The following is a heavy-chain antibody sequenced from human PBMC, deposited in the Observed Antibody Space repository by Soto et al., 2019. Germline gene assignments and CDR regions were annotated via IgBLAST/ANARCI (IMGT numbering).Heavy chain of an antibody. D-gene: IGHD3-10*01. Sequence: SETLSLTCAVYGGSFSGYYWSWIRQPPGKGLEWIGEINHSGSTNYNPSLKSRVTISVDTSKNQFSLKLSSVTAADTAVYYCARALGDYYGSGSYRRIPGFDYWGQGTLVTVS. V-gene: IGHV4-34*01. CDR2: INHSGST. CDR1: GGSFSGYY. CDR3: ARALGDYYGSGSYRRIPGFDY. J-gene: IGHJ4*02.